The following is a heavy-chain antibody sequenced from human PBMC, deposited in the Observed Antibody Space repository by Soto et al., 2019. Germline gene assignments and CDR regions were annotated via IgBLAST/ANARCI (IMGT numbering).Heavy chain of an antibody. CDR1: GFTFSGSA. J-gene: IGHJ5*02. Sequence: EVQLVESGGGLVQPGGSLKLSCAASGFTFSGSAIHWVRQASGKGLEWVGRIRSKANTYATANAASVKGRCTISRDDSKNTAYLQMNSVKTEDTAVYYCTRFSMDSSSGWFDPWGQGTLVTVSS. D-gene: IGHD6-6*01. CDR3: TRFSMDSSSGWFDP. CDR2: IRSKANTYAT. V-gene: IGHV3-73*02.